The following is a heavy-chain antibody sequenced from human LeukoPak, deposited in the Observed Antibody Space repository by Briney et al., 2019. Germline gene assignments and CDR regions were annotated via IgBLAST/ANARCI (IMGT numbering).Heavy chain of an antibody. CDR3: AKAGTIFGVVTYFDY. CDR2: ISGSGGST. J-gene: IGHJ4*02. CDR1: GFTFSSYA. Sequence: GESLRLSCAASGFTFSSYAMSWVRQSPGKGLEWVSAISGSGGSTYYADSVKGRFTISRDNSKNTLYLQMNSLRAEDTAVYYCAKAGTIFGVVTYFDYWGQGTLVTVSS. V-gene: IGHV3-23*01. D-gene: IGHD3-3*01.